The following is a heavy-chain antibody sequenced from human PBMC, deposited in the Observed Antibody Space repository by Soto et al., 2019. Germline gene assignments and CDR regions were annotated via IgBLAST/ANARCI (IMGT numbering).Heavy chain of an antibody. D-gene: IGHD5-12*01. CDR1: GFTFSTYW. CDR2: ITGDGTRT. V-gene: IGHV3-74*01. CDR3: VRVPTGGYAFSLEDY. J-gene: IGHJ4*02. Sequence: EVQLVESGGGLVQPGGSLRLSCVASGFTFSTYWMHWVRQAPGKGLVWVSRITGDGTRTTYADSVEGRFTISRDNAKNTLYLQRNSLRAEDTAVEYRVRVPTGGYAFSLEDYWGQGTMVTVSS.